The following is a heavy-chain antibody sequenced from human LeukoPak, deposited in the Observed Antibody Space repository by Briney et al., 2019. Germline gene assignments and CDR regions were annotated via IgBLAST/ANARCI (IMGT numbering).Heavy chain of an antibody. V-gene: IGHV4-34*01. CDR1: AGSFSGYY. Sequence: PSQTLSLTCAVYAGSFSGYYCSWIRQPPGKGLEWIGETNHSVSTNYNPSLKSRVTISVNTSKNQFSWNLTSLTAADRAVNICARTVVLWFGELKDVWGKGTTVTVSS. J-gene: IGHJ6*04. CDR3: ARTVVLWFGELKDV. CDR2: TNHSVST. D-gene: IGHD3-10*01.